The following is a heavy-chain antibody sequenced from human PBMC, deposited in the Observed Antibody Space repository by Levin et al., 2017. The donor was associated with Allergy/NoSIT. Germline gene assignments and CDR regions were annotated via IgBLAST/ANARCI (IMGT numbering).Heavy chain of an antibody. J-gene: IGHJ5*02. CDR1: GGSFSGYY. CDR3: ARGLPPTGPYSNYFNWFDP. D-gene: IGHD4-11*01. CDR2: INHSGST. Sequence: SETLSLTGAVYGGSFSGYYWSWIRQPPGKGLEWIGEINHSGSTNYNPSLKSRVTISVDTSKNQFSLKLSSVTAADTAVYYCARGLPPTGPYSNYFNWFDPWGQGTLVTVSS. V-gene: IGHV4-34*01.